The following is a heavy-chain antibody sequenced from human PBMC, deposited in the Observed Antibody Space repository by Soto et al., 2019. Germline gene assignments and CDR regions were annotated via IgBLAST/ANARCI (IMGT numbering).Heavy chain of an antibody. CDR2: ISSSSSYI. CDR1: GFTFSSYE. Sequence: EVQLVESGGGLVQPGGSLRLSCAASGFTFSSYEMNWVRQAPGKGLEWVSYISSSSSYIYYADSVKGRFTISRDNAKNSLYLQMNSLRAEDTAVYYCARVSSRKAFDIWGQGTMVTVSS. CDR3: ARVSSRKAFDI. D-gene: IGHD6-13*01. V-gene: IGHV3-48*03. J-gene: IGHJ3*02.